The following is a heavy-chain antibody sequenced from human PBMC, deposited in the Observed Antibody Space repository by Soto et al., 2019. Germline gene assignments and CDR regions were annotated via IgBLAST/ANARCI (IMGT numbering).Heavy chain of an antibody. D-gene: IGHD3-3*01. V-gene: IGHV3-21*01. CDR2: ISSSSSYI. Sequence: GGSLRLSCAASGFTFSSYSMNWVRQAPGKGLEWVSSISSSSSYIYYADSVKGRFTISRDNAKNSLYLQMNSLRAEDTAVYYCAREADYDFWSGYYISSNFDYWGQGTLVTVSS. CDR1: GFTFSSYS. J-gene: IGHJ4*02. CDR3: AREADYDFWSGYYISSNFDY.